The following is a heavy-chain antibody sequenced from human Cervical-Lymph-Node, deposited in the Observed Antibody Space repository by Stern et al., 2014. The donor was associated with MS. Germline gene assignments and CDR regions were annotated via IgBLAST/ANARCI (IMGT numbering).Heavy chain of an antibody. D-gene: IGHD2-2*01. V-gene: IGHV3-49*05. CDR3: SRDRAAAIDY. CDR1: GFKFADYG. CDR2: IRGQAYGATT. J-gene: IGHJ4*02. Sequence: EVQLVESGGGLVKPGRSLRLSCRGSGFKFADYGLSWFRQAPGKGLEWIGVIRGQAYGATTIYATSVEGRFTISRDDSESTTYLQLTNLNIDDTGVYYCSRDRAAAIDYWGQGTQVTVS.